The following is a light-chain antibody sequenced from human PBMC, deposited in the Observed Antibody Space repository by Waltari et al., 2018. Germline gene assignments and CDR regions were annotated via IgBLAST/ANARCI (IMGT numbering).Light chain of an antibody. Sequence: DIVMTQSPDSLAVSLGERVTIKCKSSQSLLYNSNDKNYLAWYQLKPGQPPQLLFDWASTRHSGVPDRFSGSGSATDFTLTISSLQSEDVAVYYCQQYYSRRTFGQGTRVEIK. J-gene: IGKJ1*01. CDR2: WAS. CDR3: QQYYSRRT. V-gene: IGKV4-1*01. CDR1: QSLLYNSNDKNY.